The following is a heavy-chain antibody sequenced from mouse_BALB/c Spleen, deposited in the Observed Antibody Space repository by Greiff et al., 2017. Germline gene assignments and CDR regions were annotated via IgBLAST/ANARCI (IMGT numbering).Heavy chain of an antibody. V-gene: IGHV1-7*01. J-gene: IGHJ4*01. CDR2: INPSTGYT. Sequence: VQLVESGAELAKPGASVKMSCKASGYTFTSYWMHWVKQRPGQGLEWIGYINPSTGYTEYNQKFKDKATLTADKSSSTAYMQLSSLTSEDSAVYYCARRYAVYAMDYWGQGTSVTVSS. D-gene: IGHD6-5*01. CDR1: GYTFTSYW. CDR3: ARRYAVYAMDY.